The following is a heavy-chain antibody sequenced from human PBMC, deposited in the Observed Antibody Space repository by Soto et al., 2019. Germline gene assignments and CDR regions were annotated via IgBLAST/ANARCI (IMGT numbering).Heavy chain of an antibody. V-gene: IGHV4-61*08. CDR3: ATSYGNAWYTY. J-gene: IGHJ4*02. Sequence: SETLSLTCTVSGGSISSGGYYWSWLRQPPGKGLEWIGYIYYSGSTNYNPSLKSRVTISVDTSKNQFSLQLTSVTVADTAVYYCATSYGNAWYTYWGQGTQVTVS. CDR2: IYYSGST. CDR1: GGSISSGGYY. D-gene: IGHD6-13*01.